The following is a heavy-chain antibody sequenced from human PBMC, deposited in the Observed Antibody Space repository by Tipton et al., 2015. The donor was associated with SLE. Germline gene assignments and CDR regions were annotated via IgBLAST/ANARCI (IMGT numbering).Heavy chain of an antibody. Sequence: QLVQSGGEVRQPGASVKVSCKASGFPFISYGISWVRQAPGQGLEWMGWMSPKYDKTGYAQKFQVRVTMTSDTTISTAYMELSSLTSEDTAVYYCARGVDAGVDYWGQGLLVTVSS. CDR2: MSPKYDKT. CDR3: ARGVDAGVDY. CDR1: GFPFISYG. J-gene: IGHJ4*02. V-gene: IGHV1-8*01. D-gene: IGHD7-27*01.